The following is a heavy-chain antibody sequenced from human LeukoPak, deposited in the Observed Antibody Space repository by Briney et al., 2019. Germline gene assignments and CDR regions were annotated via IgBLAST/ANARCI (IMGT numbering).Heavy chain of an antibody. CDR2: IYPGDSDT. CDR3: ARLSRFKGIAREGYYFDY. D-gene: IGHD6-13*01. Sequence: GESLKISCKGSGYSFTSYWTGWVRQMPGKGLEWMGIIYPGDSDTRYSPSFQGQVTISADKSISTAYLQWSSLKASDTAMYYCARLSRFKGIAREGYYFDYWGQGTLVTVSS. J-gene: IGHJ4*02. V-gene: IGHV5-51*01. CDR1: GYSFTSYW.